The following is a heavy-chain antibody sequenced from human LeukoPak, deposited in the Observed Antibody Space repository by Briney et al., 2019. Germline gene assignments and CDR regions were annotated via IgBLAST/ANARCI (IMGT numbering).Heavy chain of an antibody. CDR2: ISHSGST. V-gene: IGHV4-38-2*02. D-gene: IGHD2/OR15-2a*01. CDR1: DYPISSGYF. CDR3: AREHCAGGYCYFLDY. J-gene: IGHJ4*02. Sequence: PSETLSLTCSVSDYPISSGYFRGWIRQPPGKGLEWIATISHSGSTYFNPSLKSRVIVSIDTSKNQFSLNLTSVTAADTAVYYCAREHCAGGYCYFLDYWGQGTLVTVSS.